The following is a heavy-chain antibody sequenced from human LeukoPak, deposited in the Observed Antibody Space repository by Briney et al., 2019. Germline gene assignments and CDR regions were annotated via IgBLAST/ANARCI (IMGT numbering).Heavy chain of an antibody. J-gene: IGHJ3*02. D-gene: IGHD3-3*01. CDR2: ISAYNGNT. CDR3: ARVGYDFWSGSLFDAFDI. V-gene: IGHV1-18*01. Sequence: GASVKVSCKAPGYTFTSYGISWVRQAPGQGLEWMGWISAYNGNTNYAQKLQGRVTMTTDTSTSTAYMELRSLRSDDTAVYYCARVGYDFWSGSLFDAFDIWGQGTMVTVSS. CDR1: GYTFTSYG.